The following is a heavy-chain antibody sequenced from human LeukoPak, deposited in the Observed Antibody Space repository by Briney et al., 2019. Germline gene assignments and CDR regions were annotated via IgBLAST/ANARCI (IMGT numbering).Heavy chain of an antibody. CDR2: IHTSGST. J-gene: IGHJ4*02. CDR1: GGSISSYY. D-gene: IGHD3-22*01. V-gene: IGHV4-4*07. CDR3: ARDSYYYDSSGYYRFDY. Sequence: PSETLSLTCTVSGGSISSYYWSWVRQPAGKGLEWIGRIHTSGSTNYNPSLTSRVTMSVDTSKNQFSLTLRSVTAADTAVYYCARDSYYYDSSGYYRFDYWGQGTLVTVSS.